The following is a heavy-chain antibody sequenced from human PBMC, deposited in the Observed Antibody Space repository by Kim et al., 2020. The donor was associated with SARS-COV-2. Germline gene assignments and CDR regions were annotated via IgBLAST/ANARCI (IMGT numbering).Heavy chain of an antibody. Sequence: SETLSLTCTVSGGSISSSSYYWGWIRQPPGKGLEWIGSIYYSGSTYYNPSLKSRVTISVDTSKNQFSLKLSSVTAADTAVYYCARDGDYVRWFDPWGQGTLVTVSS. D-gene: IGHD4-17*01. CDR1: GGSISSSSYY. V-gene: IGHV4-39*02. J-gene: IGHJ5*02. CDR3: ARDGDYVRWFDP. CDR2: IYYSGST.